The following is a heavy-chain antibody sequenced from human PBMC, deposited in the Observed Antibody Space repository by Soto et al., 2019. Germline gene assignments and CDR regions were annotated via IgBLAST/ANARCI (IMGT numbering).Heavy chain of an antibody. CDR2: IYYSGST. Sequence: CLRCTVACGFISRDYWSWIRQPPGKGLEWIGYIYYSGSTNYNPSLKSRVTISVDTSKNQFSLKLSSVTAADTAVYYCARVWGGAFDIWGQGTMVT. D-gene: IGHD3-10*01. CDR1: CGFISRDY. V-gene: IGHV4-59*01. CDR3: ARVWGGAFDI. J-gene: IGHJ3*02.